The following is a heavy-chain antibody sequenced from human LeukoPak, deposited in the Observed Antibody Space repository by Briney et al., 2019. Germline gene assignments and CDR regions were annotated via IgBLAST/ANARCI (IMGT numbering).Heavy chain of an antibody. Sequence: PGRSLRLSCAASGFTFSNYGMHWVRQAPGKGLEWVAAISYDGSNKYSADSVKGRFAVSRDNSKNTLYLQMNSLRPEDTAVYYCAKDLMVTTLDYWGQGTLVTVSS. CDR3: AKDLMVTTLDY. D-gene: IGHD4-17*01. CDR2: ISYDGSNK. CDR1: GFTFSNYG. V-gene: IGHV3-30*18. J-gene: IGHJ4*02.